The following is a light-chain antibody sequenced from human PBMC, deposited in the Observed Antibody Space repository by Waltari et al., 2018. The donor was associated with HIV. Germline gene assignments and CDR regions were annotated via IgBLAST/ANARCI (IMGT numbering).Light chain of an antibody. Sequence: QSVLTQPPSASATPGQRVTISCSGSSSNIGTNYVFWYQQFPGMAPKLLIFRENERPSGVPDRFSGSRPGTSASLVISGLRSEDEAEYYCAAWDDSLNGFYVFGSGTRVTVL. CDR3: AAWDDSLNGFYV. J-gene: IGLJ1*01. V-gene: IGLV1-47*01. CDR2: REN. CDR1: SSNIGTNY.